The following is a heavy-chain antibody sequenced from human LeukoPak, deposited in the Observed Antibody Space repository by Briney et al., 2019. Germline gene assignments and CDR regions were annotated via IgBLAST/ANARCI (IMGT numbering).Heavy chain of an antibody. J-gene: IGHJ4*02. CDR1: GFTFSSYS. V-gene: IGHV3-21*01. D-gene: IGHD2-2*01. CDR2: ISSSSSYI. CDR3: AREYCSSTSCSLVDF. Sequence: GGSLRLSCAASGFTFSSYSMNWVRQAPGKGLEWVSSISSSSSYIYYADSVKGRFTISRDNAKNSLYLQMNSLRAEDTAVYYCAREYCSSTSCSLVDFWGQGTLVTVSS.